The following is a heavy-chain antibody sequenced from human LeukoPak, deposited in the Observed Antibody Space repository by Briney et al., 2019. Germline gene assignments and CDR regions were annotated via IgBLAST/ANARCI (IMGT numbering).Heavy chain of an antibody. CDR1: GGSISSSSYY. J-gene: IGHJ5*02. V-gene: IGHV4-30-2*01. CDR2: IYHSGST. CDR3: ARGEVYGSGTWWFDP. Sequence: SETLSLTCTVSGGSISSSSYYWGWIRQPPGKGLEWIGYIYHSGSTYYNPSLKSRVTISVDRSKNQFSLKLSSVTAADTAVYYCARGEVYGSGTWWFDPWGQGTLVTVSS. D-gene: IGHD3-10*01.